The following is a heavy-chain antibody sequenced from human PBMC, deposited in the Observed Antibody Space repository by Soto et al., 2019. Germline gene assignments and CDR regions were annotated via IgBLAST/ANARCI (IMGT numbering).Heavy chain of an antibody. Sequence: SETLSLTCAVYGGSFSGYHWSWIRQPPGKGLEWIGEINHSGSTNYNPSLKSRVTISVDTSKNQFSLKLSSVTAADTAVYYCARGDPDAFDIWGQGTMVTVSS. V-gene: IGHV4-34*01. CDR3: ARGDPDAFDI. CDR1: GGSFSGYH. CDR2: INHSGST. J-gene: IGHJ3*02.